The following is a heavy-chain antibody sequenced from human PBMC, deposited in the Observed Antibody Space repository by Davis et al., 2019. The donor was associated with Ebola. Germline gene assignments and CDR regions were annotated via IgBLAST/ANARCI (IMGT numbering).Heavy chain of an antibody. CDR1: GFTFSNYA. CDR3: VKGGTTVTSFFDY. D-gene: IGHD4-17*01. J-gene: IGHJ4*02. V-gene: IGHV3-64*05. Sequence: GESLKISCSASGFTFSNYAMHWVRQAPGKGLQYVSAISSNGGSTYHADSVKGRFTISRDNSKNTLYVQMSSLRGEDTAVYYCVKGGTTVTSFFDYWGQGTLVTVSS. CDR2: ISSNGGST.